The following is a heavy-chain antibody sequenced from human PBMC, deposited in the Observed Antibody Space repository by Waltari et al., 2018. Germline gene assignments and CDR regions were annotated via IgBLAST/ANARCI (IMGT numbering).Heavy chain of an antibody. Sequence: QLQLQESGPGLVKHSETLSLTCTVSGGSISRSSYYWGWIRQSPGKGLEWIGSIYYSGSTDYNPTLESRVTISGDTSKNQFSLKLSSVTAADTAVYYCARHWKKSGYRFDPWGQGTLVTVSS. CDR2: IYYSGST. D-gene: IGHD5-12*01. J-gene: IGHJ5*02. V-gene: IGHV4-39*01. CDR3: ARHWKKSGYRFDP. CDR1: GGSISRSSYY.